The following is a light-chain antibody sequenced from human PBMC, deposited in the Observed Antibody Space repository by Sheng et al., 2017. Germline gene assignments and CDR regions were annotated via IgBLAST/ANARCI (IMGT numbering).Light chain of an antibody. CDR1: QDIRNH. V-gene: IGKV1-27*01. CDR3: QKYDSAPPFT. CDR2: AAS. Sequence: DIQMTQSPSSLSASVGDRVTITCRASQDIRNHLAWYQQKPGEVPKLLMYAASTLRSGVPSRFSGTGSGTDFTLTINSLQPEDVATYYCQKYDSAPPFTFGPGTKVDIK. J-gene: IGKJ3*01.